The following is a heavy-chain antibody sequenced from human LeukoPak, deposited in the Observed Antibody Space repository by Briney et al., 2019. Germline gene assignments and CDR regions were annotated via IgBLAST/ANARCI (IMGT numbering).Heavy chain of an antibody. J-gene: IGHJ4*02. Sequence: KPSETLSLTCAVSGYSISSGYYWGWTRQPPGKGLEWIGSIYHSGSTYYNPSLKSRVTISVDTSKNQFSLKLSSVTTADTAVYYCARDTLVGATNFDYWGQGTLVTVSS. V-gene: IGHV4-38-2*02. CDR2: IYHSGST. CDR1: GYSISSGYY. D-gene: IGHD1-26*01. CDR3: ARDTLVGATNFDY.